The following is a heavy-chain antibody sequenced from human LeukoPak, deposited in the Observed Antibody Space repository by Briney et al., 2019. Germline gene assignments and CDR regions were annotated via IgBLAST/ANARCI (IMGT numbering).Heavy chain of an antibody. CDR2: IIPIFGTA. Sequence: ASVKVSCKASGGTFSSYVISWVRQAPGQGLEWMGGIIPIFGTANYAQKFQGRVTITADESTSTAYMELSSLRSEDTAVYYCATPRDCTNGVCYTNDYWGQGTLVTVSS. V-gene: IGHV1-69*13. CDR3: ATPRDCTNGVCYTNDY. J-gene: IGHJ4*02. D-gene: IGHD2-8*01. CDR1: GGTFSSYV.